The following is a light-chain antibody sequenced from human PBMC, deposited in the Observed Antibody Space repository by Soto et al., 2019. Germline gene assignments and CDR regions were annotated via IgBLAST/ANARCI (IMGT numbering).Light chain of an antibody. J-gene: IGKJ4*01. CDR3: QQRSNWPPLT. Sequence: EIVLTQSPATLSLSPGERATLSCRVSQSVSSYLACYQQQPGQAPRLLIYDASNRATGIPARFSGSGSGTDFTLTISSLESEDFAVYYCQQRSNWPPLTFGGGTKVDI. V-gene: IGKV3-11*01. CDR1: QSVSSY. CDR2: DAS.